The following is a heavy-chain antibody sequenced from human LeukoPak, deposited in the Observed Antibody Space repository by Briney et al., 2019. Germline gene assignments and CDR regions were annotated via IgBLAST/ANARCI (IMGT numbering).Heavy chain of an antibody. CDR3: ARDLVTVTKGFDI. V-gene: IGHV4-4*07. D-gene: IGHD4-17*01. CDR1: GDSISSYY. Sequence: SETLSLTCSVSGDSISSYYWTWMRQPAGKGLEWIGRIYTSGSTNYSPSLKSRVTISIDTSKNQFSLKLRSVTAADTAVYYCARDLVTVTKGFDIWGQGTMVSVSS. CDR2: IYTSGST. J-gene: IGHJ3*02.